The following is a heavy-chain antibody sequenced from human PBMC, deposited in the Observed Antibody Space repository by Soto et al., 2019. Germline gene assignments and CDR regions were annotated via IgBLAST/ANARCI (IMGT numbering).Heavy chain of an antibody. CDR3: AKDFYPLAYYFDP. CDR2: VSGYNGNT. J-gene: IGHJ4*02. Sequence: ASVKVSCKASGYTFINHGISWVRQAPGQGLEWMGWVSGYNGNTKYAQKFQGRVTMTTETSTSTAHMELRNLRSDDTAVYFCAKDFYPLAYYFDPWGQGTLVTVSS. CDR1: GYTFINHG. V-gene: IGHV1-18*04.